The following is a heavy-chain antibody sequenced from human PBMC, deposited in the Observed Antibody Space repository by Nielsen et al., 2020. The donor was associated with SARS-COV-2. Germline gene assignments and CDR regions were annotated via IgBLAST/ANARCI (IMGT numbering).Heavy chain of an antibody. CDR1: GGSISSYY. CDR3: ARGGYYYYGMDV. V-gene: IGHV4-59*12. J-gene: IGHJ6*02. D-gene: IGHD3-16*01. Sequence: SETLSLTCTVPGGSISSYYWSWIRQPPGKGLEWIGYIYYSGSTNYNPSLKSRVTISVDTSKNQFSLKLSSVTAADTAVYYCARGGYYYYGMDVWGQGTTVTVSS. CDR2: IYYSGST.